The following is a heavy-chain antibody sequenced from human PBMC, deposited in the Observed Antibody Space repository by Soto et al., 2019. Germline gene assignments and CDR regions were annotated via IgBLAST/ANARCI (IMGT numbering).Heavy chain of an antibody. V-gene: IGHV4-59*01. CDR2: IYYSGST. Sequence: SETLSLTCTVSVGSISTDYWSWIRQPPGKGLEWIGYIYYSGSTNYNPSLKSRVTISVDTSKNQFSLKLSSVTAADTAVYYCARGKTYYYDSSGYHFDYWGQGSLVT. CDR1: VGSISTDY. J-gene: IGHJ4*02. D-gene: IGHD3-22*01. CDR3: ARGKTYYYDSSGYHFDY.